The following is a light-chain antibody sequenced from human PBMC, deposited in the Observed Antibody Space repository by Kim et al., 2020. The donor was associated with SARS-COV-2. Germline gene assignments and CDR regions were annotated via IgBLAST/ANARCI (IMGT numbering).Light chain of an antibody. CDR1: SSDVGGYNH. CDR2: EIN. Sequence: GQSVPISCTGTSSDVGGYNHVSWYQQHPGKAPKLMISEINKRPSGVPDRFSGSKSGNTASLTVSGLQAEDEADYYCSSYAGSNNYVFGTGTKVTVL. CDR3: SSYAGSNNYV. J-gene: IGLJ1*01. V-gene: IGLV2-8*01.